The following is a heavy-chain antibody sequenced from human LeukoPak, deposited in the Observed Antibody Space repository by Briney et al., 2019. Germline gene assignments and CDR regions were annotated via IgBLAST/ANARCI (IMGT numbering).Heavy chain of an antibody. J-gene: IGHJ4*02. CDR1: GGSISSYY. V-gene: IGHV4-4*09. D-gene: IGHD1-14*01. CDR2: IYTSGST. CDR3: ARSKPGGPTSYFDY. Sequence: SETLSLTCTVPGGSISSYYWSWIRQPPGRGLEWIGYIYTSGSTNYNPSLKSRVTISVDTSKNQFSLKLSSVTAADTAVYYCARSKPGGPTSYFDYWGQGTLVTVSS.